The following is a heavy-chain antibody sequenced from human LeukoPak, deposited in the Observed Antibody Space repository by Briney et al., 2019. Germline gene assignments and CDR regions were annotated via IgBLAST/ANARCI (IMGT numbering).Heavy chain of an antibody. J-gene: IGHJ6*03. V-gene: IGHV1-18*04. D-gene: IGHD5-12*01. Sequence: ASVTVSCKASGYTFSKYGMSWVRQAPGHGREWMGWFSGFNGHTKYSQKSQGRVTMTTDTSTSTAYMEVRSLRSDDTAVYYCARAWLRRKYYYYMDVWGKGTTVTVSS. CDR3: ARAWLRRKYYYYMDV. CDR2: FSGFNGHT. CDR1: GYTFSKYG.